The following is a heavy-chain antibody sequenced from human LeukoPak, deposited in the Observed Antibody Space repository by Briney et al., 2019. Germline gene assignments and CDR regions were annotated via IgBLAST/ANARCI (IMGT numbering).Heavy chain of an antibody. V-gene: IGHV3-23*01. J-gene: IGHJ5*02. Sequence: GGSLRLSCAASGFTFSSYAMSWVRQAPGKGLEWASAISGSGGSTYYADSVKGRFTISRDNSKNTLYLQMNSLRAEDTAVYYCAKDVEAARRANNWFDPWGQGTLVTVSS. CDR2: ISGSGGST. CDR3: AKDVEAARRANNWFDP. CDR1: GFTFSSYA. D-gene: IGHD6-6*01.